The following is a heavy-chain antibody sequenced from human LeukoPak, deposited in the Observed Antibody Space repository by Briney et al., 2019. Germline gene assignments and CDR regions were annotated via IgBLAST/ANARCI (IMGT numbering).Heavy chain of an antibody. V-gene: IGHV4-61*02. CDR2: VFTSGSV. D-gene: IGHD6-13*01. J-gene: IGHJ5*02. CDR3: ARYQGESLAAADTGRTWWFDL. Sequence: XXSLXCSXSGGSXSSGHXYWSWIRQPAXXGLEWIGRVFTSGSVSYNPSLKSRVSISLDAARNHFSLNLHSVTAADTAFYYCARYQGESLAAADTGRTWWFDLWGQGTLVTVSS. CDR1: GGSXSSGHXY.